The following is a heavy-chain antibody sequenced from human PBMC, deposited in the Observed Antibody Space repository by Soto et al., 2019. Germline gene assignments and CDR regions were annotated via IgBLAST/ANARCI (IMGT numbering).Heavy chain of an antibody. CDR3: ARHVEESGWYNWFDP. J-gene: IGHJ5*02. CDR2: IYYSGST. D-gene: IGHD6-19*01. V-gene: IGHV4-39*01. Sequence: SETLSLTCTVSGGSISSSSYYWGWIRQPPGKGLEWIGSIYYSGSTYYNPSLKSRVTISVDTSKNQFSLKLSSVTAADTAVYYCARHVEESGWYNWFDPWGQGTLVTVSS. CDR1: GGSISSSSYY.